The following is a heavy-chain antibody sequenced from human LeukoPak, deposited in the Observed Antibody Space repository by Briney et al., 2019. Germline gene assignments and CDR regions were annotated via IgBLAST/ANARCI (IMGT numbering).Heavy chain of an antibody. CDR2: IYYSGST. D-gene: IGHD2-15*01. CDR3: ARSHCSGGSCYVDAFDI. J-gene: IGHJ3*02. Sequence: SETLSLTCTVSGVSISSYYWSWIRQPPGKGLEWIGYIYYSGSTNYNPSLKSRVTISVDTSKNQFSLKLSSVTAADTAVYYCARSHCSGGSCYVDAFDIWGQGTMVTVSS. V-gene: IGHV4-59*01. CDR1: GVSISSYY.